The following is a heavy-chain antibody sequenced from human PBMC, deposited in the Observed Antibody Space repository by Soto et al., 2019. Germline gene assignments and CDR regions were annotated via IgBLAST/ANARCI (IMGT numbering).Heavy chain of an antibody. V-gene: IGHV1-69*01. J-gene: IGHJ2*01. D-gene: IGHD3-9*01. Sequence: QVQLVQSGAEVKKPGSSVKVSCKASGGTFSSYAISWVRQAPGQGLEWMGGIIPIFGTANYAQKFQGRVTITADESTSTAYMELSSLRSEDTAVYYCARGSYDMLTGYMGAGGYFDLWGRGTLVTVSS. CDR1: GGTFSSYA. CDR2: IIPIFGTA. CDR3: ARGSYDMLTGYMGAGGYFDL.